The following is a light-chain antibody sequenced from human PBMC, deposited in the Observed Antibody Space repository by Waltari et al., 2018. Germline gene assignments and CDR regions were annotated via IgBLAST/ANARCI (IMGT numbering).Light chain of an antibody. V-gene: IGKV3D-20*01. Sequence: EFVLPQSPAPLSLSPGERATLPCGASQSLSTSYFAWYQQKPGLAPRLLMYHASSRATGIPDRFSGSGAGTDFTLTISRLEPEDFAVYYCQYYDNSVITFGQGTRLEI. J-gene: IGKJ5*01. CDR3: QYYDNSVIT. CDR1: QSLSTSY. CDR2: HAS.